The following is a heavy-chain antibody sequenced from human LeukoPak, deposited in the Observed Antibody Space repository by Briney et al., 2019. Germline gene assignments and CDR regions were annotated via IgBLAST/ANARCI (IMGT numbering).Heavy chain of an antibody. V-gene: IGHV4-59*08. CDR1: GGSIGGYY. CDR2: ISYSGNT. D-gene: IGHD3-10*01. CDR3: ARVIYASGGYSSWFDP. J-gene: IGHJ5*02. Sequence: SETLSLTCIVSGGSIGGYYWSWIRQPPGEGLEWIGYISYSGNTKFNPSLKSRVSISIDTSQNHFSLKLTSVTAVDTAVYYCARVIYASGGYSSWFDPWGQGTLVTVSS.